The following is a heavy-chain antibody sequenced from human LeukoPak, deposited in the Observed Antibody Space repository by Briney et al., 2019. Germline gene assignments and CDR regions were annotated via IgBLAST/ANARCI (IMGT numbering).Heavy chain of an antibody. Sequence: SETLSLACVVYGGSFSAYYWSWIRQPPGKGLEWIGEINNSGGTNYNPSLKSRVTISVDTSKNQFSLKLSSVTAADTAVYYCARDSLKWEPLGNDAFDIWGQGAMVTVSS. D-gene: IGHD1-26*01. J-gene: IGHJ3*02. CDR1: GGSFSAYY. V-gene: IGHV4-34*01. CDR3: ARDSLKWEPLGNDAFDI. CDR2: INNSGGT.